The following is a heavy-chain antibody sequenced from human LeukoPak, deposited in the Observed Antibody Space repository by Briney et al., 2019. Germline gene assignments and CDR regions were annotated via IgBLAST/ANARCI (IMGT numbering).Heavy chain of an antibody. CDR3: ANPRYDSSGYYYVD. CDR1: GYTFTDYT. V-gene: IGHV1-3*01. CDR2: IDGGSGNT. D-gene: IGHD3-22*01. J-gene: IGHJ4*02. Sequence: ASVKGYCKASGYTFTDYTMHWLRQAPGQRLDWMGWIDGGSGNTKYSPEFQGRVTITRDTSASTAYMELSSLRSEDTAVYYCANPRYDSSGYYYVDWGQGTLVTVSS.